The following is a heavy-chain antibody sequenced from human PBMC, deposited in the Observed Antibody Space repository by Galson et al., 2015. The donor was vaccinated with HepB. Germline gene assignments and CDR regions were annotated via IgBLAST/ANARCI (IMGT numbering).Heavy chain of an antibody. J-gene: IGHJ6*02. CDR1: GFTFSAYS. Sequence: SLRLSCAASGFTFSAYSMSWVRQAPGKGLEWVSSISSISNYINYVDSVKGRFTISRDKAKNSLYLLMNSLRAEDTAVFYCAREGVGAPYTYYHGLDVWGQGTTVTVSS. CDR2: ISSISNYI. CDR3: AREGVGAPYTYYHGLDV. V-gene: IGHV3-21*01. D-gene: IGHD1-26*01.